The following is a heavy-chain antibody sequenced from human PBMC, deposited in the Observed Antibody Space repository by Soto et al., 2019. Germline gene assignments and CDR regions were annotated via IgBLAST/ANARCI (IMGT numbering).Heavy chain of an antibody. V-gene: IGHV3-74*01. CDR2: VNGDGSST. D-gene: IGHD6-13*01. CDR3: ARMSGTSST. CDR1: GFTFSSDW. Sequence: EVQLVESGGGLVQPGGSLRLSCAASGFTFSSDWMNWVRQATGKGLVWVSRVNGDGSSTTYADSVEGRFTISRDNAKNTLYLQMNSLRAEDTAVYYCARMSGTSSTWGQGTLVTVSS. J-gene: IGHJ4*02.